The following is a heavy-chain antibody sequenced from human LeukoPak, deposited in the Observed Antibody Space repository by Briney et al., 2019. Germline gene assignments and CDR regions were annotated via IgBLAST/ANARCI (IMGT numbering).Heavy chain of an antibody. V-gene: IGHV3-33*06. D-gene: IGHD3-22*01. CDR1: GFTFSSYG. CDR2: IWYDGSNK. J-gene: IGHJ5*02. CDR3: AKDRLITVEGNWFDP. Sequence: PGGSLRLSCAASGFTFSSYGMHWVRQAPGKGLEWVAVIWYDGSNKYYADSVKGRFTISRDNSKNTLYLQMNSLRAEDTAVYYCAKDRLITVEGNWFDPWGQGTLVTVSS.